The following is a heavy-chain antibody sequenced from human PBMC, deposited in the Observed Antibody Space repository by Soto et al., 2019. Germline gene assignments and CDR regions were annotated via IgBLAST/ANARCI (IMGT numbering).Heavy chain of an antibody. CDR2: IYHSGST. V-gene: IGHV4-4*02. J-gene: IGHJ5*02. D-gene: IGHD3-10*01. CDR1: GGSISSSNW. Sequence: SETLSLTCAVSGGSISSSNWWSWVRQPPGKGLEWIGEIYHSGSTNYNPSLKSRVTISVDKSKNQFSLTLSSVTAADTAVYYCARDIDGGARGVTNWFAPGGQGTLVTVSS. CDR3: ARDIDGGARGVTNWFAP.